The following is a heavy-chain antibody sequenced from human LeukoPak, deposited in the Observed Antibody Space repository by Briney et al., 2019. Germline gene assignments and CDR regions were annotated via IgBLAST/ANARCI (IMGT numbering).Heavy chain of an antibody. CDR3: ARDRYYYGSGKGYFQH. J-gene: IGHJ1*01. D-gene: IGHD3-10*01. Sequence: SETLSLTCTVSGGSISSSSYYWGWIRKPPGKGLEWIGSIYYSGSTYYNPSLKSRVTISVDTSKNQFSLKLSSVTAADTAVYYCARDRYYYGSGKGYFQHWGQGTLVTVSS. V-gene: IGHV4-39*07. CDR1: GGSISSSSYY. CDR2: IYYSGST.